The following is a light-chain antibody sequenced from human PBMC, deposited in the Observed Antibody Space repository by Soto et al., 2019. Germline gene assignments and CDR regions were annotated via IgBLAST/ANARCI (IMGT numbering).Light chain of an antibody. CDR1: SSNIGAGYD. CDR3: QSYDSSLSGYV. J-gene: IGLJ1*01. V-gene: IGLV1-40*01. Sequence: QSVLAQPPSVSGAPGQRVTISCTGSSSNIGAGYDVHWYQQLPGTAPKLLIYANTNRPSGVPGRFSGSKPGTSASLAITGLQAEDEADYYCQSYDSSLSGYVFGTGTKVTVL. CDR2: ANT.